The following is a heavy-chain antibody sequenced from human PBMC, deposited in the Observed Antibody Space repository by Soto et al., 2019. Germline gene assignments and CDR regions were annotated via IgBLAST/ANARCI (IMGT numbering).Heavy chain of an antibody. CDR1: GFTFSSYW. V-gene: IGHV3-74*01. J-gene: IGHJ5*02. CDR3: VKMPLHSNGWSSTWFDL. Sequence: GGSLRLSCAASGFTFSSYWMHWVRQAPGKGLVWVSRINSDGSSTSYADSVKGRFTISRDNAKNTLYLQMNSLRDEDTAVYYCVKMPLHSNGWSSTWFDLWGQGTLVTVSS. D-gene: IGHD6-25*01. CDR2: INSDGSST.